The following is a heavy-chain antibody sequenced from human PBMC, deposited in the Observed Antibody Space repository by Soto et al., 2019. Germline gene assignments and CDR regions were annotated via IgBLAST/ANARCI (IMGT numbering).Heavy chain of an antibody. CDR2: IYYSGST. CDR3: AIGRPFDP. V-gene: IGHV4-61*01. Sequence: QVQLQESGPRLVKPSETLSLTCTVSGGSVSSGSSYWSWIRQPPGKGLEWIGYIYYSGSTSYNPSLKSRVTMSVDTSKIQFSLQLSSVTAADTAVYYCAIGRPFDPWGQGTLVTVSS. CDR1: GGSVSSGSSY. J-gene: IGHJ5*02.